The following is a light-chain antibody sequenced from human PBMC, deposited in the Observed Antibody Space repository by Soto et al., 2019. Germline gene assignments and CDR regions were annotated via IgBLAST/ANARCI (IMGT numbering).Light chain of an antibody. Sequence: QSVLTQPASVSGSPGQSITISCTGTSSDIGGYKYVSWYQQHPGKAPKLMIYEVTYRPSGVSDRFSGSKSGNTASLTVSGLQAEDEADYYCSSYTSSGTLYVFGTGTKATVL. J-gene: IGLJ1*01. CDR2: EVT. V-gene: IGLV2-14*01. CDR3: SSYTSSGTLYV. CDR1: SSDIGGYKY.